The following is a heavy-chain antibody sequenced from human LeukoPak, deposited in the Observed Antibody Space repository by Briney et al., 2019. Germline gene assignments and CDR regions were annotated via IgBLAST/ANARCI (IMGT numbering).Heavy chain of an antibody. V-gene: IGHV1-18*01. Sequence: GASGRVSCKTSGYTFTDYDITWVRQAPGQGLEWMGRFSPYNGNTYYSQRFQGRVTITKDTSTGTAYMDLRKLRDDDTAMYYCARSGRVRRVVKDLFEYWGQGTLVAVSS. CDR2: FSPYNGNT. CDR3: ARSGRVRRVVKDLFEY. J-gene: IGHJ4*02. D-gene: IGHD3-10*01. CDR1: GYTFTDYD.